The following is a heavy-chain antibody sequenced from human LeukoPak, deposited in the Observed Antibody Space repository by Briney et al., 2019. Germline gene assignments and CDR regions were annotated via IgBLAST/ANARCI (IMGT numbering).Heavy chain of an antibody. D-gene: IGHD3-16*01. CDR3: VTERSGAFED. V-gene: IGHV3-7*03. J-gene: IGHJ4*02. CDR2: IKQDGSEK. CDR1: GFTFSSYW. Sequence: GGSLRLSCAASGFTFSSYWMSWVRQAPGKGLEWVANIKQDGSEKYYVDSVKGRFTISRDNAKNSLYLQMNNLKAEDTAVYYCVTERSGAFEDWGQGTLVSVSS.